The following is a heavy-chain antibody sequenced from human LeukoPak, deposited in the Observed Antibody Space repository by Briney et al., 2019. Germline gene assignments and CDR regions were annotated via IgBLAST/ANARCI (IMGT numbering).Heavy chain of an antibody. D-gene: IGHD6-19*01. CDR2: TIPIFGTA. Sequence: SVKVSCKASGGTFSSYAISWVRQAPGQGLEWMGGTIPIFGTANYAQKFQGRVTITTDESTSTAYMELSSLRSEDTAVYYCASLVGAVAGTRTYYYYYYMDVWGKGTTVTVSS. CDR1: GGTFSSYA. J-gene: IGHJ6*03. CDR3: ASLVGAVAGTRTYYYYYYMDV. V-gene: IGHV1-69*05.